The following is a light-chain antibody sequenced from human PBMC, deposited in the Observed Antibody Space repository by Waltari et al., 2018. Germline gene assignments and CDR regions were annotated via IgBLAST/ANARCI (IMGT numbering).Light chain of an antibody. CDR1: QGLGSF. CDR2: AAS. Sequence: DIQMTQSPSSVSASLGDRVTISCWASQGLGSFLAWYQQKPGQAPRLLIFAASSLHTGVPSRFSATWDGTHLSLTISNIQPEDFATYYCQQADSFPRTFGPGTKVEMK. CDR3: QQADSFPRT. J-gene: IGKJ3*01. V-gene: IGKV1-12*01.